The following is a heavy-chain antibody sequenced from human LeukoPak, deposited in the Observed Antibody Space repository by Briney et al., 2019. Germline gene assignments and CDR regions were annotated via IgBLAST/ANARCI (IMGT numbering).Heavy chain of an antibody. CDR3: TRGGGYCNSISCYFDF. D-gene: IGHD2-2*01. CDR2: IFYSEST. J-gene: IGHJ4*02. Sequence: SGTLSLTCAVSGGSISTPYWWIWVRQPPGKGLEWIGEIFYSESTHYNPSLKSRVTISLDRPKNQFSLKLSSVTAADTAVYYCTRGGGYCNSISCYFDFWGQGTLVTVSS. V-gene: IGHV4-4*02. CDR1: GGSISTPYW.